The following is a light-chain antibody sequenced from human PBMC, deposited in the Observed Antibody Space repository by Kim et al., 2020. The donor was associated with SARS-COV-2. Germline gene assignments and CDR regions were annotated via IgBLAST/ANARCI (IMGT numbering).Light chain of an antibody. CDR2: WAS. CDR3: QQYYSSPYT. Sequence: DIVMTQSQDSLAVSLGARATINCKSSQSVLYRSNNKSFLAWYQQKPGHPPKLLIYWASTRESGVPDRFTGSGSGTDFTLTISSLQAEDVAVYYCQQYYSSPYTFGQGTKLEI. J-gene: IGKJ2*01. V-gene: IGKV4-1*01. CDR1: QSVLYRSNNKSF.